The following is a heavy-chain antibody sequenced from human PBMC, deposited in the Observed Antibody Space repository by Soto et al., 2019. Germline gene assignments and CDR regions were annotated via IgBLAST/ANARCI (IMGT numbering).Heavy chain of an antibody. Sequence: QVQLVESGGGVVQPGRSLRLSCAASGFTFSSYGRHWVRQAPGKGLEWVAVISYDGSNKYYADSVKGRFTISRDNSKNTLYLQMNSLRAEDTAVYYCAKDGWGVTTYYWYFDLWGRGTLVTVSS. D-gene: IGHD4-17*01. V-gene: IGHV3-30*18. CDR1: GFTFSSYG. J-gene: IGHJ2*01. CDR3: AKDGWGVTTYYWYFDL. CDR2: ISYDGSNK.